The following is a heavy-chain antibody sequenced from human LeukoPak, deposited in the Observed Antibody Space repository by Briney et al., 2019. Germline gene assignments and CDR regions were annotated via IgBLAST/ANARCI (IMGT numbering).Heavy chain of an antibody. CDR2: IYYSGST. CDR1: GGSISSYY. V-gene: IGHV4-59*01. D-gene: IGHD1/OR15-1a*01. CDR3: ARDQYDLTIDY. J-gene: IGHJ4*02. Sequence: SETLSLTCTVSGGSISSYYWSWIRQPPGKGLEWIGYIYYSGSTNYNPSLKSRVTISVDTSKNQSSLKLSSVTAADTAVYYCARDQYDLTIDYWGQGTLVTVSS.